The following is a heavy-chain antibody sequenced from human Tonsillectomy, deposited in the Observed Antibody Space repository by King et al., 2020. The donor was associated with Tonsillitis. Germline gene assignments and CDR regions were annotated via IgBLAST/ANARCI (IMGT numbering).Heavy chain of an antibody. CDR3: AKEAYGDYRLFDY. Sequence: VQLVESGGGVFQPGGSLRLSCAASGFTFTSYGMHWVRQTPGKGLEWVAFIRYDGSNDYYADSVKGRFTISRDNSKNTLYLQMDSLRAEDTAVYFCAKEAYGDYRLFDYWGQGTLVTVSS. J-gene: IGHJ4*02. D-gene: IGHD4-17*01. CDR2: IRYDGSND. CDR1: GFTFTSYG. V-gene: IGHV3-30*02.